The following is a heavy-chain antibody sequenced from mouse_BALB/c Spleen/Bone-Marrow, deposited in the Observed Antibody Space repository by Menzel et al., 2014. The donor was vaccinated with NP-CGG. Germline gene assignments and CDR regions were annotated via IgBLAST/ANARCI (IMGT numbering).Heavy chain of an antibody. CDR1: GFNIKDTY. V-gene: IGHV14-3*02. Sequence: VQLQQSGAELVKPGASVKLSCTASGFNIKDTYIHWVKQRPEQGLEWIGGIDPANGNTKYDPKFQGKATITADTSSNTAYLQLSSLTSVDTAVYYCARDYGRTAWFAYWGQGTLVTVSA. D-gene: IGHD1-1*01. CDR2: IDPANGNT. J-gene: IGHJ3*01. CDR3: ARDYGRTAWFAY.